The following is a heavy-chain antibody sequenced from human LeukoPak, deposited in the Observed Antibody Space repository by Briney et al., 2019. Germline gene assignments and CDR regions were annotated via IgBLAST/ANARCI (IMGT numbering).Heavy chain of an antibody. CDR2: ISAYNGNT. CDR3: ARDGYSSSWYWFDP. CDR1: GYTFTSYG. Sequence: GASVKVSCKASGYTFTSYGISWVRQAPGQGLEWMGWISAYNGNTNYAQKFQGRVTITADKSTSTAYMELSSLRSEDTAVYYCARDGYSSSWYWFDPWGQGTLVTVSS. V-gene: IGHV1-18*01. D-gene: IGHD6-13*01. J-gene: IGHJ5*02.